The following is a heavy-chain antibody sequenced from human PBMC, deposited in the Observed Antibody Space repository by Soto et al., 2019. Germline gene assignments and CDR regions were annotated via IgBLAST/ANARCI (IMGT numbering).Heavy chain of an antibody. Sequence: EVQLLESGGDLIQPGGSLRLSCAASGFTFSSYAMSWVRQAPGKGLGWVSAISSGGVSTFYADSVKGRFTISRDNSRNTLDLQMNSLRAGDTAVYYCVTYQPMTPPRPYVDYWGQRTLVTASS. CDR1: GFTFSSYA. CDR2: ISSGGVST. CDR3: VTYQPMTPPRPYVDY. J-gene: IGHJ4*02. V-gene: IGHV3-23*01. D-gene: IGHD3-22*01.